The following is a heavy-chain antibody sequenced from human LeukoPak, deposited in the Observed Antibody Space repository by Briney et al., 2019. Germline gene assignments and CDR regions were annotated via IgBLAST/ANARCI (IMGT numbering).Heavy chain of an antibody. D-gene: IGHD6-13*01. Sequence: TSETLSLTCSVSGXSIGIYYGSWIRQPPGKGLEWIGYVHNSGSTNYNPSLKSRVTMSVDTAKNQFSLKLSSVTAADTAVYYCARQGIAAASGFGPWGQGILVTVSS. V-gene: IGHV4-59*08. J-gene: IGHJ5*02. CDR1: GXSIGIYY. CDR3: ARQGIAAASGFGP. CDR2: VHNSGST.